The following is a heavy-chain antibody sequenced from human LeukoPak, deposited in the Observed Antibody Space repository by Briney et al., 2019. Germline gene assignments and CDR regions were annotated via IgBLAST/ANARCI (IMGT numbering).Heavy chain of an antibody. CDR1: GYSFSNYG. Sequence: ASVKVSCKASGYSFSNYGISWVRQAPGQGLEWMGWINTYNGHTVYAQKVQGRVTMTTDTFTTTAYMELRSLRSDDTAVYYCARDQSLGGPDYWGQGTLVTVSS. CDR2: INTYNGHT. D-gene: IGHD3-16*01. CDR3: ARDQSLGGPDY. J-gene: IGHJ4*02. V-gene: IGHV1-18*01.